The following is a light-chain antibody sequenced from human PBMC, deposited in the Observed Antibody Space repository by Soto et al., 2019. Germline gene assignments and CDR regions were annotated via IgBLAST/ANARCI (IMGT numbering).Light chain of an antibody. J-gene: IGKJ4*01. CDR1: QSVLNRSNNKNY. CDR3: QQASSFPLT. V-gene: IGKV4-1*01. Sequence: DIVMTQSPDSLAVSLGERATINCKSRQSVLNRSNNKNYLAWYQQKPGQPPKLLIYWASTRESGVPDRFSGSGSGTLFTLTINSLQPEDSATYYCQQASSFPLTFGGGTTVEI. CDR2: WAS.